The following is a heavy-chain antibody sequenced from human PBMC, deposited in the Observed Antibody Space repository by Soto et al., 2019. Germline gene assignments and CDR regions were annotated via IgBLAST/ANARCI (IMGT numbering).Heavy chain of an antibody. CDR3: AHRRGDLLAGHYYVDY. CDR1: GFLLNTRGVG. CDR2: ISWDGEK. V-gene: IGHV2-5*02. Sequence: QITLKESGPTLVKPTQTLTLTCTFSGFLLNTRGVGVGWIRQPPGKALEWLALISWDGEKGYSPSLKSRLTITKDTSETQVVLTMTNMDPVDTATYYSAHRRGDLLAGHYYVDYWGQGTLVTVSS. J-gene: IGHJ4*02. D-gene: IGHD3-9*01.